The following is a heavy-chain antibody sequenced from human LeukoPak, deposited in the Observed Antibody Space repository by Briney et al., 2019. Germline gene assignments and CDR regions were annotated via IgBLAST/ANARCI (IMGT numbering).Heavy chain of an antibody. CDR2: MNPNSGNT. D-gene: IGHD3-22*01. Sequence: ASVKVSCKASGYTFTSYDINWVRQATGQGLEWMGWMNPNSGNTGYAQKFQGRVTMTRNTSISTAYIELSSLRSEDTAVYYCARSPYYYDSSGYYLDYWGQGTLVTVSS. CDR1: GYTFTSYD. CDR3: ARSPYYYDSSGYYLDY. V-gene: IGHV1-8*01. J-gene: IGHJ4*02.